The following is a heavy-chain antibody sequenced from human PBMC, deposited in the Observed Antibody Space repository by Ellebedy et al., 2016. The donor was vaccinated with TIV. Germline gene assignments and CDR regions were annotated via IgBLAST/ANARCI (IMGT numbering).Heavy chain of an antibody. J-gene: IGHJ3*02. V-gene: IGHV3-7*01. CDR2: IKQDGSEE. CDR1: GFTFRNYW. CDR3: ARDPPDAGYSDAFDI. D-gene: IGHD3-22*01. Sequence: GESLKISXAASGFTFRNYWMTWVRQAPGKGLEWVANIKQDGSEEYYVDSVKGRFTVSRDNAKNSLYLQMSSLRAEDTAVYYCARDPPDAGYSDAFDIWGQGTMVTVSS.